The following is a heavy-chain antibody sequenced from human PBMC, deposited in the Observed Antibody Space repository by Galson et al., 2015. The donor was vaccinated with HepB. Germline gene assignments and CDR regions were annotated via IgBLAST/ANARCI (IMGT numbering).Heavy chain of an antibody. CDR2: ISSSSSYI. CDR1: GFTFSSYS. V-gene: IGHV3-21*01. CDR3: ARDFDSNYRDSYYYYYYGMDV. Sequence: SLRLSCAASGFTFSSYSMNWVRQAPGKGLEWVSSISSSSSYIYYADSVKGRFTISRDNAKNSLYLQMNSLRAEDTAVYYCARDFDSNYRDSYYYYYYGMDVWGQGTTVTVSS. D-gene: IGHD4-11*01. J-gene: IGHJ6*02.